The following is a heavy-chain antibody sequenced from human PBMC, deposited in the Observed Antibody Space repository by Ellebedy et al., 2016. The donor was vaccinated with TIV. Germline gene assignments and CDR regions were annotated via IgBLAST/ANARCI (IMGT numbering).Heavy chain of an antibody. Sequence: SETLSLXCAVYGGSFSGYYWSWIRQPPGKGLEWIGRIYTSGSTNYNPSLKSRVTISVDTSKNQFSLKLSSVTAADTAVYYCARAGYSSGWQNRGWVDYWGQGTLVTVSS. J-gene: IGHJ4*02. CDR3: ARAGYSSGWQNRGWVDY. D-gene: IGHD6-19*01. CDR1: GGSFSGYY. CDR2: IYTSGST. V-gene: IGHV4-4*08.